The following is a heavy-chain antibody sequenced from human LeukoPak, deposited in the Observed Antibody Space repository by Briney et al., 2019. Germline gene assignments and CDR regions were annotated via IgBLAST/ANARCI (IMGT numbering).Heavy chain of an antibody. Sequence: PSETLSLTCAVSGGSISNYYWSWIRQPPGKGLEWLGYLYSRGTTNYNSALKGRVTISVDTSKNQFSLFLSSVTAADTAVYYCARGPPDSQWLVWYYFDYWGQGTLVTVSS. CDR1: GGSISNYY. D-gene: IGHD6-19*01. CDR3: ARGPPDSQWLVWYYFDY. CDR2: LYSRGTT. V-gene: IGHV4-59*01. J-gene: IGHJ4*02.